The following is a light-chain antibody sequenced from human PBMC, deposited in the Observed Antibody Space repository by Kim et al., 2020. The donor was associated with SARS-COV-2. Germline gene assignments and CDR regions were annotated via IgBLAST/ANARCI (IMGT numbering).Light chain of an antibody. CDR2: S. CDR1: SSDVGNYKY. V-gene: IGLV2-11*01. Sequence: QSALTQPRSVSGSPGQSVTISCTGTSSDVGNYKYVSWYQQHPGKAPKLISKGPSGVPDRFSGSKSGNTASLTISGLQAEDEAYYYCCSYAGSSFYVFGTGTKVTVL. CDR3: CSYAGSSFYV. J-gene: IGLJ1*01.